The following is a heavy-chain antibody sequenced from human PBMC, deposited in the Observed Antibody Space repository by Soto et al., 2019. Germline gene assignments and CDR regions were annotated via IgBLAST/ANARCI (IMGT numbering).Heavy chain of an antibody. Sequence: QVQLQESGPGLVKPSETLSLTCTVSGGSISSYYWSWIRPPPGKGLEWIGYIFYSGSTSYNPSLTSRVTISIDASEYQFSLKLNSVTAADTAVYYCASMIGDPVLSFDSWGQGTLVAGSS. V-gene: IGHV4-59*01. CDR2: IFYSGST. CDR3: ASMIGDPVLSFDS. CDR1: GGSISSYY. J-gene: IGHJ5*01. D-gene: IGHD3-10*02.